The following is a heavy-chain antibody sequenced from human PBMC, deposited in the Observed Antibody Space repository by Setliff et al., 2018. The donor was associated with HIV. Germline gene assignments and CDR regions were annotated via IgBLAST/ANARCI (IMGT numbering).Heavy chain of an antibody. CDR2: IIPIFGTA. D-gene: IGHD3-22*01. V-gene: IGHV1-69*13. J-gene: IGHJ5*02. Sequence: GASVKVSCKASGGTFSSYAISWVRQAPGQGLEWMGGIIPIFGTANYAQKFQGRVTITADESTSTAYMELSSLRSEDTAVYYCADSSGYYWNWFDPWGQGTLVTVSS. CDR1: GGTFSSYA. CDR3: ADSSGYYWNWFDP.